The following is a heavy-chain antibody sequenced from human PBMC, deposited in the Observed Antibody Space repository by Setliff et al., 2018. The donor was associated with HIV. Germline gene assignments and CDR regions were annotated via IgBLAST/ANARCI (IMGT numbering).Heavy chain of an antibody. D-gene: IGHD3-16*01. CDR2: IGGHGSII. Sequence: PGGSLRLSCAASGFTFSDFSMSWIRQAPGKGLEWISFIGGHGSIIHYADSVKGRFTISRDNAKNSVYLQMHSLRAEDTAVYYCARGGANPSWFDSWGQGTLVTVPQ. CDR1: GFTFSDFS. J-gene: IGHJ5*01. CDR3: ARGGANPSWFDS. V-gene: IGHV3-11*04.